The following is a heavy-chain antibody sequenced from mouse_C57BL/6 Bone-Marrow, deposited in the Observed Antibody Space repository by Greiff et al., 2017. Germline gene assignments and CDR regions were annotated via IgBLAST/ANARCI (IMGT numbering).Heavy chain of an antibody. V-gene: IGHV5-2*01. CDR2: INSAGGST. CDR1: EYEFPSHD. J-gene: IGHJ2*01. D-gene: IGHD2-2*01. Sequence: DVMLVESGGGLVQPGESLKFSCESNEYEFPSHDMSWVRKTPETRLELVAAINSAGGSTYYPDTMVRRFIISRDNTKKTLYLQMSRLWSDDTALYYCARHVMVSPCDYWGQGTTLTVSS. CDR3: ARHVMVSPCDY.